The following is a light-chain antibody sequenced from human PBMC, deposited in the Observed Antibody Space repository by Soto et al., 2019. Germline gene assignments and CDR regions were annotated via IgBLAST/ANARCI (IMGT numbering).Light chain of an antibody. CDR3: MQALQTPYT. J-gene: IGKJ2*01. V-gene: IGKV2-28*01. CDR1: QSLLHSNGYNY. Sequence: DIVMTQSPLSLPVTPGEPASISCRSSQSLLHSNGYNYLDWYLQKPGQSPQLLIYLGSNRASGVPDRFSGSVSGTDFTLNISRVEAEDVGFYYCMQALQTPYTFGQGTKLEIK. CDR2: LGS.